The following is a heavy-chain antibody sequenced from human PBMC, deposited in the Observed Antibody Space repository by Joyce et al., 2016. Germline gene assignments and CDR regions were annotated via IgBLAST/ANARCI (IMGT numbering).Heavy chain of an antibody. CDR3: AGVFGGATEEADY. D-gene: IGHD1-26*01. J-gene: IGHJ4*02. Sequence: EVQVVESGGGLVQPGGSLRLSCAASGFVFSGYWMTWVRQAPGKGLEWLAKINQDVTEKYYVDSVKGRFANSRDNDKNSLSQQMNSLRAEDTAVYYCAGVFGGATEEADYWGQGTLVTVSS. CDR2: INQDVTEK. CDR1: GFVFSGYW. V-gene: IGHV3-7*03.